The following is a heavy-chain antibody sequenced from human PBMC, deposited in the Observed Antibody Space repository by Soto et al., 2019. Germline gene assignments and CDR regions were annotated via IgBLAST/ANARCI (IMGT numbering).Heavy chain of an antibody. D-gene: IGHD2-15*01. CDR2: IVPLLGRT. CDR3: ARDWGFCSGGSCPGY. J-gene: IGHJ4*02. CDR1: GDTFSTYA. V-gene: IGHV1-69*01. Sequence: QVQLVQSGAEVKKPGSSVKVSCRASGDTFSTYAITWVRQAPGQGLEWMGGIVPLLGRTKYAPKFQGRVTMTADESTNTAYMELSSLRSEDTAVYYCARDWGFCSGGSCPGYWGQGTLVTVSS.